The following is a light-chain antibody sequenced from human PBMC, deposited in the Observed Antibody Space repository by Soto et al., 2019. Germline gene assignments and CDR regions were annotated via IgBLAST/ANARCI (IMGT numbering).Light chain of an antibody. Sequence: QYVLTQPPSVSGAPGQRVTISCTGSSSNIGAGYDVHWYQQLPGTAPKLLIYGNSNRPSGFPDRFSGSQSGTSASLASTGLQAEDEAEYYCQSYDSSLSGSDVFGTGTKVTVL. V-gene: IGLV1-40*01. CDR1: SSNIGAGYD. CDR2: GNS. J-gene: IGLJ1*01. CDR3: QSYDSSLSGSDV.